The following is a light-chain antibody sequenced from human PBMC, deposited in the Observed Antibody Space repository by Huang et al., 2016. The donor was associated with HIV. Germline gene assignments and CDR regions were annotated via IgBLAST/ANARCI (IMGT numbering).Light chain of an antibody. V-gene: IGKV1-39*01. CDR2: AAS. CDR1: HSISSD. CDR3: QQSFNTPRT. Sequence: DIQMTHPPSSMSACGGDRVNINCRSSHSISSDLIWYQQKAGKAPKLLIYAASNLQSGGPSRFSGSGSGTDFTLTISSLQPEDFATYYCQQSFNTPRTFGQGTKVEIK. J-gene: IGKJ1*01.